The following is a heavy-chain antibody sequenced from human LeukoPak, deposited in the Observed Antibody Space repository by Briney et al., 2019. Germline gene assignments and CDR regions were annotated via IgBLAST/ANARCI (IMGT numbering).Heavy chain of an antibody. CDR1: GFTFSNYA. CDR3: AREYSSGWYVFDY. J-gene: IGHJ4*02. Sequence: PGGSLRLSCAASGFTFSNYAMSWVRQAPGKGLEWASLTSGSYSTYYADSVKGRFTISRDNAKNSLYLQVNSLRAEDTAVYSCAREYSSGWYVFDYWGQGTLVTVSS. D-gene: IGHD6-19*01. CDR2: TSGSYST. V-gene: IGHV3-69-1*01.